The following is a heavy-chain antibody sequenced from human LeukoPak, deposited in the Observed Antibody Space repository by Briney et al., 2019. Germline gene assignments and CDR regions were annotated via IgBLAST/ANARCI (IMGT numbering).Heavy chain of an antibody. V-gene: IGHV3-30*03. CDR2: ISYDGSDK. D-gene: IGHD5-12*01. CDR1: GFTFSSYG. CDR3: IKAYGATTHRDY. Sequence: GGSLRLSCAASGFTFSSYGMHWVRQAPGKGLEWVAVISYDGSDKYYADSVKGRFTISRDNSKNTLYLQMISLRAEDTAVYYCIKAYGATTHRDYWGQGTLVTVSS. J-gene: IGHJ4*02.